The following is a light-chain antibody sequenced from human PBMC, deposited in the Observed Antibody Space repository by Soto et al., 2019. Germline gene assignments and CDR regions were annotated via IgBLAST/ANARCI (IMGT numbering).Light chain of an antibody. CDR3: QQSYSTPYMYT. J-gene: IGKJ2*01. Sequence: DIQMTQSPSSLSASVGDRVTITCRASQSISSYLNWYQQKPGKAPKLLIYAASSLQSGVPSRFTXSGSGTDFTLTISSLQPEDFATYYCQQSYSTPYMYTFGQGTKLEIK. V-gene: IGKV1-39*01. CDR2: AAS. CDR1: QSISSY.